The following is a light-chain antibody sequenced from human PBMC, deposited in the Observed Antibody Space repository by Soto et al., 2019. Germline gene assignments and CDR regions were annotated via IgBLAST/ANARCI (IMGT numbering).Light chain of an antibody. CDR1: QSISSW. CDR3: QQYDSYSYT. V-gene: IGKV1-5*03. Sequence: DIQMTQSPSTLSASVGDRVTITCRASQSISSWLAWYQQKPGKAPKLLIYKASSLESGVTSRFSGSGSGTEFTLTIRSLQPDDFATYYCQQYDSYSYTFGQGTKLEIK. CDR2: KAS. J-gene: IGKJ2*01.